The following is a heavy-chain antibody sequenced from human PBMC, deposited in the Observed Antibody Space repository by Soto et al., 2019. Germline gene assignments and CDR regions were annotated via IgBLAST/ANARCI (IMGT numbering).Heavy chain of an antibody. V-gene: IGHV3-53*04. Sequence: PGGSLSLSCAASGFTVSSNYMSWVRQAPGKGLEWVSVIYSDGSTYYADSVKGRFTISRHNSKNTLYLQMNSLRAEDTAVYYCARDPYYDSSGYLASNGMDVWGQGTTVTVSS. CDR1: GFTVSSNY. J-gene: IGHJ6*02. CDR2: IYSDGST. CDR3: ARDPYYDSSGYLASNGMDV. D-gene: IGHD3-22*01.